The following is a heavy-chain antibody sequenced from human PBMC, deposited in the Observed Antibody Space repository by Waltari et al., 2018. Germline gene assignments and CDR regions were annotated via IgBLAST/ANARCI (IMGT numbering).Heavy chain of an antibody. Sequence: QLQLQESGPGLLKPSETLSLTCFVSGDPISTAGYHWGWFRQPPGKGLEYIGTLYVSGNTYYTPSLKSRLTMSVDTSKNQFSLKLTSVTAADTARYYCAKFSSGTMFDFWGQGILVTVSS. CDR3: AKFSSGTMFDF. CDR2: LYVSGNT. V-gene: IGHV4-39*01. D-gene: IGHD1-7*01. J-gene: IGHJ4*02. CDR1: GDPISTAGYH.